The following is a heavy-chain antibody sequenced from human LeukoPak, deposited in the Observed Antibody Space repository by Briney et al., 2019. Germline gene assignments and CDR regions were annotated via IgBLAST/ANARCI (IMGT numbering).Heavy chain of an antibody. J-gene: IGHJ4*02. V-gene: IGHV4-61*02. Sequence: SETLSLTCTVSGASINSGDYYWSWIRQPAGKGLEWIGRISSSGSTNYNPSLKSRVTMSVGASENQFSLTLTSVTAADTAVYYCTRDSSGYDWFYDSWGQGTLVTVSS. CDR2: ISSSGST. CDR3: TRDSSGYDWFYDS. CDR1: GASINSGDYY. D-gene: IGHD5-12*01.